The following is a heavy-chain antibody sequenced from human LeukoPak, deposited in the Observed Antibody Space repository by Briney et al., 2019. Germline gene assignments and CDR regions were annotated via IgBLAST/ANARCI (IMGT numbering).Heavy chain of an antibody. CDR2: IRYDGSNK. CDR1: GFTFSSYG. D-gene: IGHD2-2*01. V-gene: IGHV3-30*02. J-gene: IGHJ4*02. CDR3: AKGRGQYCSSTSCYDQGDY. Sequence: GGSLRLSCAASGFTFSSYGMHWVRQAPGKGLEWVAFIRYDGSNKYYADSVKGRFTISRDNSKNTLYLQMNSLRAEDTAVYYCAKGRGQYCSSTSCYDQGDYWGQGTLVTVSS.